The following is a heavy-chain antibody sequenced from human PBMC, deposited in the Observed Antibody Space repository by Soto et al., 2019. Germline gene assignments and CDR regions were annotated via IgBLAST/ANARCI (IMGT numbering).Heavy chain of an antibody. J-gene: IGHJ5*02. CDR1: GGSISSDY. Sequence: SETLSLTCTVSGGSISSDYWNWIRQPPGKGLEWIGYVYHSWSTKYNPSLKSRVTISVDTSKNQLSLKLSSVTAADTAVYYCARFGTSPNGNWFDPWGQGTPVTVYS. D-gene: IGHD3-10*01. V-gene: IGHV4-59*01. CDR2: VYHSWST. CDR3: ARFGTSPNGNWFDP.